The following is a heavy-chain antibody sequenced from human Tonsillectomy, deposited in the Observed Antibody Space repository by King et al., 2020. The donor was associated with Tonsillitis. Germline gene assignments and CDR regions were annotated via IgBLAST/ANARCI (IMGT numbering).Heavy chain of an antibody. CDR3: ARRSMAVSGDAFDV. Sequence: VQLVESGAEMKKPGESLRISCKGSGYSFTTYRISWVRHLPGKGLEWMGKIDPSDSYTSYSPSFQGHVTISGDKSITTAYLQWSSLKASDTAMYYCARRSMAVSGDAFDVWGQGTMVTVSS. D-gene: IGHD6-19*01. CDR2: IDPSDSYT. J-gene: IGHJ3*01. V-gene: IGHV5-10-1*03. CDR1: GYSFTTYR.